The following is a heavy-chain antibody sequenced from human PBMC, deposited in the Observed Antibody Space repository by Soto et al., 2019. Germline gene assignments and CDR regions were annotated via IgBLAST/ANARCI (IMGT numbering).Heavy chain of an antibody. Sequence: SETPTHTCTVSVGSNSRSSYYCGWICQPPTKGLEIIGSMYNRGSTYYNPSLKSRVTISVDTSKNQFSLKLSSVTAADTAVYYCARREYYYGSGSPGMDVWGQGTTVT. J-gene: IGHJ6*02. CDR3: ARREYYYGSGSPGMDV. CDR1: VGSNSRSSYY. D-gene: IGHD3-10*01. V-gene: IGHV4-39*01. CDR2: MYNRGST.